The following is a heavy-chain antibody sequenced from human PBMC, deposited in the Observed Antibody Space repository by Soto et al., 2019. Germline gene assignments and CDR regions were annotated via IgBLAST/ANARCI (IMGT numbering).Heavy chain of an antibody. CDR2: ISYDGSSE. Sequence: GGSLRLSCAASGFIFSSYGMDWVRQAPGKGLEWVAVISYDGSSEYYADSVKGRFTISRDNSKNTLFLHMNSLRAEDTAVYYCAKDSSSPIFDYWGQGTLVTVSS. J-gene: IGHJ4*02. D-gene: IGHD6-6*01. CDR1: GFIFSSYG. CDR3: AKDSSSPIFDY. V-gene: IGHV3-30*18.